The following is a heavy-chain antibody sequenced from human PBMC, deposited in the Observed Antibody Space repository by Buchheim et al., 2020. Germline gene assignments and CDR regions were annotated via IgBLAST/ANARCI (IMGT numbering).Heavy chain of an antibody. D-gene: IGHD2-2*01. Sequence: QVQLVESGGGLVKPGGSLRLSCAASGFTFSDYYMSWIRQAPGKGLEWVSYISSSGSTIYYADSVKGRFTISRDNAKNSLYLQMNSLRAEDTAVYYCARGAPANCSSNSCYYRELIFGRRDGSLYYGMDVWGQGTT. V-gene: IGHV3-11*01. CDR1: GFTFSDYY. J-gene: IGHJ6*02. CDR2: ISSSGSTI. CDR3: ARGAPANCSSNSCYYRELIFGRRDGSLYYGMDV.